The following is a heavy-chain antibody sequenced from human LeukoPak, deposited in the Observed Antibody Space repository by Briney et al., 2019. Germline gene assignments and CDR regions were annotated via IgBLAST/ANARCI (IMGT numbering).Heavy chain of an antibody. D-gene: IGHD3-22*01. CDR1: GFTFSSCS. J-gene: IGHJ5*02. V-gene: IGHV3-48*01. Sequence: GGSLRLSCAASGFTFSSCSMNWVRQAPGKGLEWVSYISSSSITIYYADSVKGRFTISRDNAKNSLYLQMNSLRAEDTAVYYCARDPIAYYYDSSGYPNPNWFDPWGQGTLVTVSS. CDR2: ISSSSITI. CDR3: ARDPIAYYYDSSGYPNPNWFDP.